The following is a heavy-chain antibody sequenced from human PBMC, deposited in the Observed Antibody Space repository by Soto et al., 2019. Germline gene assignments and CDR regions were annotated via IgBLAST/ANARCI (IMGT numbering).Heavy chain of an antibody. J-gene: IGHJ6*03. V-gene: IGHV4-59*08. CDR3: ARTPENHYYYYYMGV. CDR1: GGSISSYY. Sequence: SETLSLTCTVSGGSISSYYWSWIRQPPGKGLEWIGYIYYSGSTNYNPSLKSRVTISVDTSKNQFSLKLSSVTAADTAVYYCARTPENHYYYYYMGVWGKGTTVTVSS. CDR2: IYYSGST.